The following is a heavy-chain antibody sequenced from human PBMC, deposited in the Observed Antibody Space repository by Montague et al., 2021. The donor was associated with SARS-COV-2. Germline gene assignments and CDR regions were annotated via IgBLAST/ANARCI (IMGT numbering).Heavy chain of an antibody. D-gene: IGHD6-19*01. CDR1: GFSLTTSGVS. CDR3: AREYSSGVYFDY. V-gene: IGHV2-70*01. Sequence: PALVKPTQTLTLTCTFSGFSLTTSGVSVGWMRQPPGKAPEWLALIDWDDDKFYTSSLRTRLTISKDTSKNLVVLTMTNMDPVDTATYYCAREYSSGVYFDYWGQGTLVTVSS. J-gene: IGHJ4*02. CDR2: IDWDDDK.